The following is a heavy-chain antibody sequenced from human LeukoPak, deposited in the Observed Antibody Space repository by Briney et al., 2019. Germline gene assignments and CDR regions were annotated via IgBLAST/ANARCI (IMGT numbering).Heavy chain of an antibody. J-gene: IGHJ4*02. D-gene: IGHD6-19*01. V-gene: IGHV3-30-3*01. CDR3: ARVSRYSSGWHDPSFDY. CDR2: ISYDGSNK. Sequence: PGRSLRLSCAASGFTYSSHAIHWVRQGPGKGLEWVAVISYDGSNKYYADSVKGRFTISRDNSKNTLYLQMNSLRAEDTALYYCARVSRYSSGWHDPSFDYWGQGTLVTVSS. CDR1: GFTYSSHA.